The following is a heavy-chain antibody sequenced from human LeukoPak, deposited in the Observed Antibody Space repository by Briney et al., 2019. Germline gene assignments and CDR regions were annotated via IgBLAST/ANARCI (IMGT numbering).Heavy chain of an antibody. CDR1: GFTFSRYW. V-gene: IGHV3-7*01. CDR2: IKEDGNGK. CDR3: ASLVGYYRGSESNNWLDP. Sequence: PGGSLRLSCVVSGFTFSRYWMSWVRQAPGKGLEWVANIKEDGNGKQYVDSVKGRFTISKDNDKNSLCLQMNSLRAEDTAVYYCASLVGYYRGSESNNWLDPWGQGTLVTVSS. D-gene: IGHD3-10*01. J-gene: IGHJ5*02.